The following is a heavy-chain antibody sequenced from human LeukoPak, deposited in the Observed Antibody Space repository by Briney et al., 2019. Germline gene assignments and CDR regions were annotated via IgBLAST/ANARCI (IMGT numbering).Heavy chain of an antibody. CDR1: SGSFTDYY. Sequence: SETLSLTCAVYSGSFTDYYWIWIRQPPGKGLEWIGEINHSGSTNYNPSLGGRVTILVDTSKNQFSLRLSSVTAADTAVYYCTRGRKVVGEFWRPYYYHYMDVWGKGTTVTVSS. J-gene: IGHJ6*03. D-gene: IGHD3-10*01. CDR3: TRGRKVVGEFWRPYYYHYMDV. V-gene: IGHV4-34*01. CDR2: INHSGST.